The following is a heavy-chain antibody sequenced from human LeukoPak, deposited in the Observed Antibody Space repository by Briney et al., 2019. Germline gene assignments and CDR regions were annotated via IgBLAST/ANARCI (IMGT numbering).Heavy chain of an antibody. D-gene: IGHD3-22*01. CDR1: GFTFSSYG. V-gene: IGHV3-33*01. J-gene: IGHJ3*02. Sequence: GGSLRLSCAASGFTFSSYGMHWVRQAPGKGLEWVAVIWYDGSNKYYADSVKGRFTISRDNSKNTLYLQVNSPRAEDTAVYYCARDHSSGRYGLFDIWGQGTMVTVSS. CDR2: IWYDGSNK. CDR3: ARDHSSGRYGLFDI.